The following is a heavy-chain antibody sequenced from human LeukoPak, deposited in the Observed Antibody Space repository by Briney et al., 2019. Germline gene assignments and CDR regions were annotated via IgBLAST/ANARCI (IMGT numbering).Heavy chain of an antibody. Sequence: SQTLSLTCTVSGGSISSGDYYWSWIRQPPGKGLEWIGYIYYSGSTYYNTSLKSRVTISVDTSKNQFSLKLSSVTAADTAVYYCARGGDSAEEIVVVPASDGYFDLWGSGTLVTVSS. J-gene: IGHJ2*01. V-gene: IGHV4-30-4*01. CDR3: ARGGDSAEEIVVVPASDGYFDL. D-gene: IGHD2-2*01. CDR1: GGSISSGDYY. CDR2: IYYSGST.